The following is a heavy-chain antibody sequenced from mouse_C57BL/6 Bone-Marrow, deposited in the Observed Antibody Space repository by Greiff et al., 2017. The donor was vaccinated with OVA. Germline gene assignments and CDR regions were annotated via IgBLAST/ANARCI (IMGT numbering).Heavy chain of an antibody. J-gene: IGHJ2*01. CDR3: ARNSNYGFDD. D-gene: IGHD2-5*01. CDR1: EYEFPSHD. CDR2: INPDGGST. V-gene: IGHV5-2*01. Sequence: EVLLVESGGGLVQPGASLKLSCESNEYEFPSHDMSWVRKTPEKRLELVAAINPDGGSTYYPDTMERRFIISRDNTKKTRYLHMSSLRSEDTALYYCARNSNYGFDDWGQGTTLTVSS.